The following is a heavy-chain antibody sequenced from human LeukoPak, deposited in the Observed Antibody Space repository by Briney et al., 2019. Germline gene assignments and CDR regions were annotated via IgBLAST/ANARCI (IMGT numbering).Heavy chain of an antibody. D-gene: IGHD2/OR15-2a*01. J-gene: IGHJ3*02. CDR1: GYSFTSYW. CDR3: ARHGIFSNDAFDI. CDR2: IYPGDSDT. Sequence: RGESLKISCKGSGYSFTSYWIGWVRQMPGKGLEWMGIIYPGDSDTRYSPSFQGQVTISADKSTSTAYLQWSSLKASDTAMYYCARHGIFSNDAFDIWGQGTMVTVSS. V-gene: IGHV5-51*01.